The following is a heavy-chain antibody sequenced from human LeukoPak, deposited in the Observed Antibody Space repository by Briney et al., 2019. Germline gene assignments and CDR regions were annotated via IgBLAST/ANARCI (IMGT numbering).Heavy chain of an antibody. CDR3: ARGASAPFDY. J-gene: IGHJ4*02. D-gene: IGHD3-16*01. V-gene: IGHV3-30-3*01. Sequence: GGSLRLSCAASGFTFSSYAMHWVRQAPGKGLGWVAVISYDGSNKYYADSVKGRFTISRDNSKNTLYLQMNSLRTEDTAVYYCARGASAPFDYWGQGTLVTVSS. CDR1: GFTFSSYA. CDR2: ISYDGSNK.